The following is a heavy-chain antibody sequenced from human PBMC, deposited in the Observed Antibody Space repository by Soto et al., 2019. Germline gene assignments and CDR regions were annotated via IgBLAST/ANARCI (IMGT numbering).Heavy chain of an antibody. D-gene: IGHD3-22*01. CDR2: IIPIFGTA. CDR3: ARGQSYYDRSGYYSAY. V-gene: IGHV1-69*06. Sequence: GASVKVSCKASGGTFSSYAISWVRQAPGQGLEWMGGIIPIFGTANYAQKFQGRVTITADKSTSTAYMELSSLRSEDTAVYYCARGQSYYDRSGYYSAYWRQGTLVTVAS. J-gene: IGHJ4*02. CDR1: GGTFSSYA.